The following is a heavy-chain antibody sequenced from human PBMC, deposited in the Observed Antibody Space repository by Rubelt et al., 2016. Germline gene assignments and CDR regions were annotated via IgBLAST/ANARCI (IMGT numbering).Heavy chain of an antibody. CDR3: VEGGWTFYN. D-gene: IGHD6-19*01. V-gene: IGHV4-34*02. J-gene: IGHJ4*02. Sequence: QVQLQQWGAGLLKPSETLSLTCAVYGGSFSGYYWHWVRQPPGKGLEWIGEINHSETTNYNPSLKSRVTMSVDTSKNPFALKLSSVTAADTAVYYCVEGGWTFYNWGQGTLVTVSS. CDR2: INHSETT. CDR1: GGSFSGYY.